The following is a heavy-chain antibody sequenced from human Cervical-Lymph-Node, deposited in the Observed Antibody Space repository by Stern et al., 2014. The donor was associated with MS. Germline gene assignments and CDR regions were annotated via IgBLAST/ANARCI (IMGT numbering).Heavy chain of an antibody. D-gene: IGHD3-3*01. CDR2: IIPMFGTA. Sequence: QVQLVQSGAEVKKPGSSVKVSCKASGGTFNNYAISWVRQAPGQGLEWMGGIIPMFGTANHAQKFQGRVTITADESTSTAYMELSSLRSEDTAVYYCARAAVSYYDFWSGYYPSYYNYGMDVWGQGTTVTVSS. J-gene: IGHJ6*02. CDR1: GGTFNNYA. V-gene: IGHV1-69*01. CDR3: ARAAVSYYDFWSGYYPSYYNYGMDV.